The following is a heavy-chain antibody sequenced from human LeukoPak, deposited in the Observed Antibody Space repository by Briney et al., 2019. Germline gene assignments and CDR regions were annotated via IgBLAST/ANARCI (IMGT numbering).Heavy chain of an antibody. D-gene: IGHD6-19*01. CDR2: IWYDGSNK. J-gene: IGHJ4*02. CDR1: GFTFSSYG. CDR3: AKDLYSSGWYLDY. V-gene: IGHV3-33*06. Sequence: GGSLRLSCAASGFTFSSYGMHWVRRAPGKGLEWVAVIWYDGSNKYYADSVKGRFTISRDNSKNTLYLQMNSLRAEDTAVYYCAKDLYSSGWYLDYWGQGTLVTVSS.